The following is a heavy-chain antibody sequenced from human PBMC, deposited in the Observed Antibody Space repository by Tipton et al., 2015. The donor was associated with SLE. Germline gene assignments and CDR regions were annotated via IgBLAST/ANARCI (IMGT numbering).Heavy chain of an antibody. CDR1: GGSISSYY. J-gene: IGHJ3*02. D-gene: IGHD3-22*01. V-gene: IGHV4-59*01. CDR2: IFYSGST. CDR3: ARALYFHDCSGYLTGDAFDI. Sequence: TLTLTCTVSGGSISSYYWSWIRQAPGKGLEWIGYIFYSGSTNYNPSLRSRVTITVYTSENQFSLKLRSVTAADTAVYYCARALYFHDCSGYLTGDAFDIWVQGTMVTVSS.